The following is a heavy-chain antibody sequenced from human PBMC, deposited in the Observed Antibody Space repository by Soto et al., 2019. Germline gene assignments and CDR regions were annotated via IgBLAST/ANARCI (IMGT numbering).Heavy chain of an antibody. CDR2: ISSSSSDI. CDR1: GFTFSSYS. J-gene: IGHJ6*02. Sequence: EVQLVESGGGLVKPGGSLRLSCAASGFTFSSYSMNWVRQAPGKGLEWVSSISSSSSDIYYADSVKGRFTISRDNATNSLYLQMNSLRAEDTAVYYCARDGQAPSADYNWNYFIFRPPKETYYGMDVWGQGTTVTVSS. D-gene: IGHD1-7*01. V-gene: IGHV3-21*01. CDR3: ARDGQAPSADYNWNYFIFRPPKETYYGMDV.